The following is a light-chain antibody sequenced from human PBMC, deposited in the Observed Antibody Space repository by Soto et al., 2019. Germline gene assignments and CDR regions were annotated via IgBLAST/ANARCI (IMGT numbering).Light chain of an antibody. CDR2: DVN. CDR1: SSDVGDYNY. V-gene: IGLV2-11*01. Sequence: QSVLTQPPSVSGSPGQSVTISCTGTSSDVGDYNYVSWYQQHPGKAPKVMIYDVNKRPSGVPDRFSGSKSGNTASLTISGLQADDEADYYCCSYAVSYTYVLGTGTKVTVL. CDR3: CSYAVSYTYV. J-gene: IGLJ1*01.